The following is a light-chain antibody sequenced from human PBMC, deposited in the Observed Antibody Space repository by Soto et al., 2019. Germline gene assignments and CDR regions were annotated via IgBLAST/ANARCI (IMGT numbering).Light chain of an antibody. J-gene: IGKJ3*01. V-gene: IGKV4-1*01. CDR3: QQYGSSSFT. CDR2: WAS. Sequence: DIVMTQSPGSLAVSLGERATVNCRSSRSVLSSSNNKNFLAWYQQKAGQPPRLLIYWASTRQSGVPDRFSGSGSGTDFTLTISRLEPEDFAVYYCQQYGSSSFTFGPGTKVDIK. CDR1: RSVLSSSNNKNF.